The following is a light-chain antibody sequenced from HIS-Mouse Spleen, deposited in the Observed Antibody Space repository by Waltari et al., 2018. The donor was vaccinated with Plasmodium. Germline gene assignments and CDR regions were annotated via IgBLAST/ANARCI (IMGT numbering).Light chain of an antibody. CDR3: QQFNSYPLT. CDR2: DAS. J-gene: IGKJ4*01. Sequence: AIQLTQSPSSLSASVEDRVPITCRASQGISSALAWYQQKTGKAPKLLIYDASSLESGARSRFSCSGSGTDFTLTSSSLQPEDFATYYWQQFNSYPLTFGGGTKVEIK. V-gene: IGKV1-13*02. CDR1: QGISSA.